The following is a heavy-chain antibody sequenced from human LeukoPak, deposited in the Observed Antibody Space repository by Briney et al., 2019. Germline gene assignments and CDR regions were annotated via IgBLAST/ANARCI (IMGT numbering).Heavy chain of an antibody. CDR3: AKEGGPARPGLDS. J-gene: IGHJ4*02. CDR1: GFTVSDYA. V-gene: IGHV3-23*01. CDR2: IGHTLGST. D-gene: IGHD6-6*01. Sequence: GGSLRLSCAPSGFTVSDYAMSWVRQAPGKGLEWVSSIGHTLGSTYYTESVKGRFIISRDSSKNTIFLRMNSLRADDTAVYYCAKEGGPARPGLDSWGQGTLVTVSS.